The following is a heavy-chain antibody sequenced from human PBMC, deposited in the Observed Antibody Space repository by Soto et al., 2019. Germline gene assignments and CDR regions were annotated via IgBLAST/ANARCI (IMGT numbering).Heavy chain of an antibody. CDR3: AKDLRTNWYTAFDV. D-gene: IGHD7-27*01. CDR2: GTPSTGGT. J-gene: IGHJ3*01. CDR1: GYTFTDYY. V-gene: IGHV1-2*02. Sequence: QVQLVQSGAEVKKPGASVMVSCKASGYTFTDYYIHRVRQATEQGPEWMGWGTPSTGGTKYAQKFRGRVTMNTDWSISTAYMELTRLRSDDTAVYYCAKDLRTNWYTAFDVWGQGTLVTDSS.